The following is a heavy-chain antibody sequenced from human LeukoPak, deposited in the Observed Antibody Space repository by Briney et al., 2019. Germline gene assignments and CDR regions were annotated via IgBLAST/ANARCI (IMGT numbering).Heavy chain of an antibody. Sequence: SVKVPCKASGYTFTSYGISWVRQAPGQGLEWMGGIIPIFGTANYAQKFQGRVTITADESTSTAYMELSSLRSEDTAVYYCAGAHGIAVAGNFDYWGQGTLVTVSS. J-gene: IGHJ4*02. CDR3: AGAHGIAVAGNFDY. D-gene: IGHD6-19*01. CDR2: IIPIFGTA. V-gene: IGHV1-69*13. CDR1: GYTFTSYG.